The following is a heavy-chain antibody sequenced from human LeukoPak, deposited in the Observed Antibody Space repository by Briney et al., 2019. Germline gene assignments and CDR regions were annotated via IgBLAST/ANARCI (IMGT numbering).Heavy chain of an antibody. CDR3: ARDFYDSSGYSNFDY. CDR1: GFTFSSYS. V-gene: IGHV3-21*01. CDR2: ISSSSSYI. J-gene: IGHJ4*02. D-gene: IGHD3-22*01. Sequence: PGGSLRLSCAASGFTFSSYSMNWVRQAPGKGLEWVSSISSSSSYIYYADSVKGRFTISRDNAKNSLYLQMNSLRAEGTAVYYCARDFYDSSGYSNFDYWGQGTLVTVSS.